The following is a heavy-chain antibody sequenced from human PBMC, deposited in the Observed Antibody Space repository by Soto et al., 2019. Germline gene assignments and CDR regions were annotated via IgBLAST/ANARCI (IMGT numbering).Heavy chain of an antibody. CDR3: ERDLSGTGLDI. CDR2: INPHSGGT. V-gene: IGHV1-2*02. CDR1: GYTFSDYY. D-gene: IGHD1-26*01. J-gene: IGHJ6*02. Sequence: QVLLVQSGAEVRKPGASVKVSCTASGYTFSDYYIHWVRQAPVQGLEWMGWINPHSGGTKYAPKFQVGVTMTRDTSITTAYMELSRLRSGDTAVYYCERDLSGTGLDIWGRGTRVTVSS.